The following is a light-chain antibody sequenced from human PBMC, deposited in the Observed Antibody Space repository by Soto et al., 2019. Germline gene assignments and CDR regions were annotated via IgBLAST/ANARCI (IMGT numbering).Light chain of an antibody. CDR1: QSIASS. Sequence: DVQMTQSPSTLSSSVGDSVTITCRASQSIASSLAWYQLKPGEAPKLLIYDVSNLESGVPSRFSGSGSWTEFSLTIRSLHPDDFATYYCQQYDYSRTFGQGTKVEIK. CDR2: DVS. CDR3: QQYDYSRT. V-gene: IGKV1-5*01. J-gene: IGKJ1*01.